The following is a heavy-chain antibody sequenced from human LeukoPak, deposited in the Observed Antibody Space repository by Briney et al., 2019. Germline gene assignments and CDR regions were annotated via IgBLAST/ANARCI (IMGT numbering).Heavy chain of an antibody. D-gene: IGHD2-15*01. J-gene: IGHJ4*02. CDR3: ARASYCSGGSCES. V-gene: IGHV3-66*02. CDR1: GFTVSSNY. Sequence: PGGSLRLSCAASGFTVSSNYMSWVRQAPGKGLEWVSVIYSGGSTYYADSVKGRFTISRDNSKNTLYLQMNSLRAEDTAVYYCARASYCSGGSCESWGQGTLVTVSS. CDR2: IYSGGST.